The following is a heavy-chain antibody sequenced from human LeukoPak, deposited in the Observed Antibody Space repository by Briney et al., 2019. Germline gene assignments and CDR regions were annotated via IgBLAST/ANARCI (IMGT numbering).Heavy chain of an antibody. CDR3: AREKVGTVANFDS. D-gene: IGHD6-19*01. V-gene: IGHV3-11*01. CDR1: TFTFNDDY. J-gene: IGHJ4*02. CDR2: IDNSGSTI. Sequence: GGSLRLSCVASTFTFNDDYMSWIRQAPGKGLEWISYIDNSGSTIYDADSVKGRFRVSRDNAKNSIYLQMSSLRVEDSAVYYCAREKVGTVANFDSWGQGTLVIVSS.